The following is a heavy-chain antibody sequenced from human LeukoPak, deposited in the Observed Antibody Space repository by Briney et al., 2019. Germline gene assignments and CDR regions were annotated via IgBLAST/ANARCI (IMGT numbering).Heavy chain of an antibody. Sequence: RGSLRLSCAASGFTFSDYWMNWVRQAPGMGLEWVANIRQDGSQKYYVDSVKGRFTISRDNAKNSLYLQMNSLRAEDTAVYYCVRDWPGDSYGADPWGQGTLVTVSS. D-gene: IGHD5-18*01. V-gene: IGHV3-7*01. J-gene: IGHJ5*02. CDR3: VRDWPGDSYGADP. CDR1: GFTFSDYW. CDR2: IRQDGSQK.